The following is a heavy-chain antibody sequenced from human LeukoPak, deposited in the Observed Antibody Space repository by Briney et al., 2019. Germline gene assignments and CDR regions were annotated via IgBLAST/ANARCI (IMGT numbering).Heavy chain of an antibody. D-gene: IGHD2-2*01. CDR1: GYTFTSYD. CDR2: MNPNSGNT. V-gene: IGHV1-8*01. CDR3: ARGGQYQLLSSNWFDP. J-gene: IGHJ5*02. Sequence: ASVKVSCKASGYTFTSYDINWVRQATGQGLEWMGWMNPNSGNTGYAQKFQGRVTMTRNNSISTAYMELSSLRSEDTAVYYCARGGQYQLLSSNWFDPWGQGTLVTVSS.